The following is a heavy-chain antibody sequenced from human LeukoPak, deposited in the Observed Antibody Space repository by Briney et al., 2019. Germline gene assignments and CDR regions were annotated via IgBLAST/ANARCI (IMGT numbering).Heavy chain of an antibody. D-gene: IGHD3-22*01. J-gene: IGHJ4*02. CDR3: ARDFYYDSSGYYCRL. CDR2: IIPILGIA. CDR1: GGTFSSYA. V-gene: IGHV1-69*04. Sequence: GASVKVSCKASGGTFSSYAISWVRQAPGQGLEWMGRIIPILGIANYAQKFQGRVTITADKSTSTAYMELSSLRSEDTAVYYCARDFYYDSSGYYCRLWGQGTLVTVSS.